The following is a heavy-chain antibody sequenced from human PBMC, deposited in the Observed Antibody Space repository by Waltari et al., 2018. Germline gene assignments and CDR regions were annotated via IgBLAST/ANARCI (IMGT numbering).Heavy chain of an antibody. V-gene: IGHV3-48*03. CDR1: GFTFSSYE. J-gene: IGHJ4*02. D-gene: IGHD3-3*01. CDR3: AFTLGVVLSFDY. CDR2: ISSSGNTI. Sequence: EVQLVESGGGLVQPGGSLRLYCAASGFTFSSYEMNWVRLDPGKGLEWVSYISSSGNTIYSADSMKCRFTVSVDNAKNSLYLQINSLGAEYTAVYYCAFTLGVVLSFDYWGQGTLVTVSS.